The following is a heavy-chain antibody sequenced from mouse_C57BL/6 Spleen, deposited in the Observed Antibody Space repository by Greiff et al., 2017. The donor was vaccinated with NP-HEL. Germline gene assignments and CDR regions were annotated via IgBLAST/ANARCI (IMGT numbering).Heavy chain of an antibody. J-gene: IGHJ4*01. CDR2: IYPNNGGN. Sequence: VQLQQSGPELVKPGASVKMSCKASGYTFTDYYMHWVKQSHGKSLEWIGYIYPNNGGNGYNQKFKGKATLTVDKSSSTAYIELRILTSEASAVSFCARADLRYAMDYWGQGTSVTVSS. CDR1: GYTFTDYY. V-gene: IGHV1-34*01. D-gene: IGHD1-1*01. CDR3: ARADLRYAMDY.